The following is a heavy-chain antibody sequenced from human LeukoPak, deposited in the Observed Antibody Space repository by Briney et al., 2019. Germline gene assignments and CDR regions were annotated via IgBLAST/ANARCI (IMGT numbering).Heavy chain of an antibody. D-gene: IGHD4-17*01. CDR1: GGSISTYY. Sequence: SETLSLTCTVSGGSISTYYWSWIRQPPGKGLEWIGYIYISGTTNYNPSLKSRVTMSVDTSKNQLSMKLSSVTAADTAVYYCARGSDFGDCWGQGTLVTVSS. J-gene: IGHJ4*02. CDR3: ARGSDFGDC. V-gene: IGHV4-59*01. CDR2: IYISGTT.